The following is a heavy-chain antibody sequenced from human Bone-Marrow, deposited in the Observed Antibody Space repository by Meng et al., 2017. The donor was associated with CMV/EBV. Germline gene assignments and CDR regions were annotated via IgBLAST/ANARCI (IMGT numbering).Heavy chain of an antibody. CDR2: ISYDGSNK. CDR3: ARGETMAAAGTYYYYGMDV. Sequence: GESLKISCAASGFTFSSYAMHWVRQAPGKGLEWVAVISYDGSNKYYADSVKGRFTISRDNAKNSLYLQMNSLRAEDTAVYYCARGETMAAAGTYYYYGMDVWGQGTTVTVSS. D-gene: IGHD6-13*01. J-gene: IGHJ6*02. V-gene: IGHV3-30-3*01. CDR1: GFTFSSYA.